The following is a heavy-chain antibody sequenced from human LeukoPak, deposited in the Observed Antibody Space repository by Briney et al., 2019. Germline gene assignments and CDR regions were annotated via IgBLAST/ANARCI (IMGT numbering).Heavy chain of an antibody. V-gene: IGHV3-30*02. D-gene: IGHD2-2*01. CDR1: GFTFSSYA. CDR3: ANLGSSELRVPASQGN. CDR2: IQYDGSSK. J-gene: IGHJ4*02. Sequence: PGGSLRLSCAASGFTFSSYAMHWVRQAPGKGLEWVAVIQYDGSSKYYVDSVKGRFTISRDNSKNTVFLQMSSLRVEDTAVYYCANLGSSELRVPASQGNWGQGTLVTVSS.